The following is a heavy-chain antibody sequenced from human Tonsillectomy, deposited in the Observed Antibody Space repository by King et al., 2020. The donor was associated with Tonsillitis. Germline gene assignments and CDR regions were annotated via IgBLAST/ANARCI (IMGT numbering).Heavy chain of an antibody. D-gene: IGHD2-15*01. CDR1: GFTFSSYA. CDR3: AGVDCRGGSCYPFYFDF. Sequence: VQLVESGGGLAQPGGSLRLSCAASGFTFSSYAMSWVRQAPGKGLEWVSAIRGSGASTYSADSVKGRFTISRDNSKNTLYLQMNSLRTDDTAIYICAGVDCRGGSCYPFYFDFWGQGTLVTVSS. V-gene: IGHV3-23*04. J-gene: IGHJ4*02. CDR2: IRGSGAST.